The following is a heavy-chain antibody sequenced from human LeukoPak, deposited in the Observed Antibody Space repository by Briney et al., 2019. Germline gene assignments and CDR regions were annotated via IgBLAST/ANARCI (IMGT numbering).Heavy chain of an antibody. D-gene: IGHD1-26*01. V-gene: IGHV4-39*01. J-gene: IGHJ4*02. CDR3: ARHGGTYYRPFDY. Sequence: PSQTLSLTCTVSGGSISSSSYCWGWIRQPPGKGLEWIGSIYYSGTTYQSPSLKSRVTISVDTSKNQFSLRLSSVTAADTAVYFCARHGGTYYRPFDYWGQGTLVTVSS. CDR2: IYYSGTT. CDR1: GGSISSSSYC.